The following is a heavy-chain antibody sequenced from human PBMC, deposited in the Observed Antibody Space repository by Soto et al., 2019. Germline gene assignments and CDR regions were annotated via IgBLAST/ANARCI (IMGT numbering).Heavy chain of an antibody. Sequence: EVQLLESGGGLVQPGGSLRLSCEASGFTFRSHAMSWVRQAPGKGLEWVSVISGSGDSTHYADSVKGRCTISRDNSKNTVYLQMNSLRAEDTAVYYCANLPVYDFWSGHDYWGQGTLITVSS. CDR1: GFTFRSHA. V-gene: IGHV3-23*01. CDR3: ANLPVYDFWSGHDY. J-gene: IGHJ4*02. D-gene: IGHD3-3*01. CDR2: ISGSGDST.